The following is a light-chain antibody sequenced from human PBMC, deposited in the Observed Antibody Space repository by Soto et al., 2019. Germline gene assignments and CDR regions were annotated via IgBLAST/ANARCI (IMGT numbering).Light chain of an antibody. CDR3: QQFNNWPHT. CDR1: QSVNQK. V-gene: IGKV3-15*01. J-gene: IGKJ5*01. CDR2: VAS. Sequence: EIFLTQSRCTLSVSPGERATLSCRASQSVNQKLGWYQQKPGQAPRLLIYVASYRATGIPARFSGSGSGTEYTLTISNLQAEDFAVYYCQQFNNWPHTFGQGTRLETK.